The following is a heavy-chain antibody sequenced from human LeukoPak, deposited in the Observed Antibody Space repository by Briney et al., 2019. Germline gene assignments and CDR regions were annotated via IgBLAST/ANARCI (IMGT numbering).Heavy chain of an antibody. CDR2: IRSKAYGGTT. J-gene: IGHJ4*02. CDR3: TRGLGSGSAAPLVDY. CDR1: GFTFGDYA. Sequence: GGSLRLSCTASGFTFGDYAMSWFRQAPGKGLEWVGFIRSKAYGGTTEYAASVKGRFTISRDDSKSIAYLQMNSLKTEDTAVYYCTRGLGSGSAAPLVDYWGQGTLVTVSS. V-gene: IGHV3-49*03. D-gene: IGHD3-22*01.